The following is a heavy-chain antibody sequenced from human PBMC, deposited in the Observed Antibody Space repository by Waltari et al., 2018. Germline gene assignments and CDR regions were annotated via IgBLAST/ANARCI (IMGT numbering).Heavy chain of an antibody. D-gene: IGHD4-17*01. J-gene: IGHJ4*02. V-gene: IGHV1-69*05. CDR2: IIPIFGTA. CDR3: ARVGVTMTTVTPWFDY. Sequence: QVQLVQSGAEVKKPGSSVKVSCKASGGTFSSYAISWVRQAPRQGLEWMGGIIPIFGTANYAQKFQGRVTITTDESTSTAYMELSSLRSEDTAVYYCARVGVTMTTVTPWFDYWGQGTLVTVSS. CDR1: GGTFSSYA.